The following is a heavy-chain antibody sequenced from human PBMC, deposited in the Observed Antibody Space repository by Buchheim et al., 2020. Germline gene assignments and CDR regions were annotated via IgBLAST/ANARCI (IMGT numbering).Heavy chain of an antibody. Sequence: QLQLQESGPGLVKPSETLSLTCTVSGGSISSSSYYWGWIRQPPGKGLEWIGSIYYSGSTYYNPSLKSRVTIPVDTSKNQFSLKLSSVTAADTAVYYCARDRGGGYCSGGSCYKSNNWFDPWGQGTL. J-gene: IGHJ5*02. V-gene: IGHV4-39*07. CDR1: GGSISSSSYY. CDR3: ARDRGGGYCSGGSCYKSNNWFDP. D-gene: IGHD2-15*01. CDR2: IYYSGST.